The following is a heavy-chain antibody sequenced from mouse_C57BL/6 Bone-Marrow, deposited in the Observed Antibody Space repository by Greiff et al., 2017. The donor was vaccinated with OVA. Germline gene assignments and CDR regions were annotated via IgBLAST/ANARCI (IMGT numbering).Heavy chain of an antibody. CDR1: EYEFPSHD. J-gene: IGHJ2*01. Sequence: EVNVVESGGGLVQPGESLKLSCESNEYEFPSHDMSWVRKTPEKRLELVAAINSDGGSTYYPDTMERRFIISRDNTKKTLYLQMSSLRSEDTALYYCARQGYYYGSGVRGYFDYWGQGTTLTVSS. V-gene: IGHV5-2*01. D-gene: IGHD1-1*01. CDR2: INSDGGST. CDR3: ARQGYYYGSGVRGYFDY.